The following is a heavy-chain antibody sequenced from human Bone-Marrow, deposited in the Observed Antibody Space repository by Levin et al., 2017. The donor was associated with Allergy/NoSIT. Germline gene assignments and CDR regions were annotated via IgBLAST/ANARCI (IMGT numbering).Heavy chain of an antibody. CDR2: ISYDGSDR. CDR1: GFTLSNYA. D-gene: IGHD6-6*01. V-gene: IGHV3-30*04. Sequence: LPSETLSLTCAVSGFTLSNYAMHWVRQAPGKGLEWVTVISYDGSDRSYADSVKGRFTISRDNSKNTLYLQINSLRPEDTAVYYCARDRGYSTSPGGIDYWGQGTLVTVSS. CDR3: ARDRGYSTSPGGIDY. J-gene: IGHJ4*02.